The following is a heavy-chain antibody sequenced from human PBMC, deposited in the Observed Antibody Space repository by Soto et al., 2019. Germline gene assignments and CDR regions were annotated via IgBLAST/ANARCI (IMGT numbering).Heavy chain of an antibody. CDR1: GFTFSSYA. CDR2: ISGSGGST. V-gene: IGHV3-23*01. D-gene: IGHD3-3*01. CDR3: AKDKSSVTIFGVVIPTDGFDY. J-gene: IGHJ4*02. Sequence: GGSLRLSCAASGFTFSSYAMSWVRQAPGKGLEWVSAISGSGGSTYYADSVKGRFTISRDNSKNTLYLQMNSLRAEDTAVYYCAKDKSSVTIFGVVIPTDGFDYWGQGTLVTVSS.